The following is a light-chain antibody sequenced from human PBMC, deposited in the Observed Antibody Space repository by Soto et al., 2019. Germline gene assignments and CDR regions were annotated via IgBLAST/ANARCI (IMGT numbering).Light chain of an antibody. CDR2: EVS. CDR3: SSYTSSSTLAV. V-gene: IGLV2-14*01. Sequence: QSALTQPASVSGSPGQSITISCTGTSSDVGGYNYVSWYQQHPGKAPKLMIYEVSNRPSGVSNPFSGSKSGNTASLTISGLQAEDEADYYCSSYTSSSTLAVFGGGTKLTVL. CDR1: SSDVGGYNY. J-gene: IGLJ3*02.